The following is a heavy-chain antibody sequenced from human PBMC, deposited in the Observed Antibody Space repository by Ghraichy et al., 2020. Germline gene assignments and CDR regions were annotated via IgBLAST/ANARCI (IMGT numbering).Heavy chain of an antibody. V-gene: IGHV1-8*01. CDR1: GYTFTSYD. CDR3: ARRRGGYDYYYYGMDV. J-gene: IGHJ6*02. D-gene: IGHD5-12*01. Sequence: ASVKVSCKASGYTFTSYDINWVRQATGQGLEWMGWMNPNSGNTGYAQKFQGRVTMTRNTSISTAYMELSSLRSEDTAVYYCARRRGGYDYYYYGMDVWGQGTTVTVSS. CDR2: MNPNSGNT.